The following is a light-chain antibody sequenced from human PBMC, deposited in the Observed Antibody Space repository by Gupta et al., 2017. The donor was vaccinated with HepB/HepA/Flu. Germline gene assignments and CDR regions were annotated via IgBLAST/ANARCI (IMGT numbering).Light chain of an antibody. V-gene: IGKV4-1*01. CDR1: QSVLYSSNNKDY. CDR2: WAS. Sequence: DIVMTQSPDSLAVSLGERATINCKSSQSVLYSSNNKDYLAWYQQKPGQSPKLLVYWASTRESGVPDRFSGSGSGTDFTLTISSLQAEDVAVYYCQQADSPPYTFGQGTKLEIK. J-gene: IGKJ2*01. CDR3: QQADSPPYT.